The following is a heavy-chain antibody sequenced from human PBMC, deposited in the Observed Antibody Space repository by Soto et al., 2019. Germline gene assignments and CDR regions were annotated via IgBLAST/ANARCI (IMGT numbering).Heavy chain of an antibody. CDR2: INHSGST. CDR3: ARGRGCSGGSCYSGETLDY. Sequence: SETLSLTCAVYGGSFSGYYWSWIRRPPGKGLEWIGEINHSGSTNYNPSLKSRVTISVDTSKNQFSLKLSSVTAADTAVYYCARGRGCSGGSCYSGETLDYWGQGTLVTVSS. D-gene: IGHD2-15*01. V-gene: IGHV4-34*01. J-gene: IGHJ4*02. CDR1: GGSFSGYY.